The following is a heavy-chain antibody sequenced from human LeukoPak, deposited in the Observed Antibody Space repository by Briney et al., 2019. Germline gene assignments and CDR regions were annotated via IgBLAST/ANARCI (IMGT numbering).Heavy chain of an antibody. V-gene: IGHV4-30-2*01. CDR1: GGSISSCGYS. CDR3: ARGYGSGSYYFDY. Sequence: PSETLSLTCAVSGGSISSCGYSWCWIRQPPGKGLEWIRYIYHSGSTYYNPSLKSRVTISVDRSKNQFSLKLSSVTAADTAVYYCARGYGSGSYYFDYWGQGTLVTVSS. D-gene: IGHD3-10*01. CDR2: IYHSGST. J-gene: IGHJ4*02.